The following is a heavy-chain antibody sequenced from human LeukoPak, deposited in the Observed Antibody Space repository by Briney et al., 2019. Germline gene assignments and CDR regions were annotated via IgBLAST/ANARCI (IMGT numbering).Heavy chain of an antibody. Sequence: GGSLRLSCAASGFTFSRYSMNWVRQAPEKGLEFVSGIYENGGTTYYADSVKGRFSISRDNSKNTLYLQMDSLRGEDTAVYHCAKDFRVGYSAHFDYWGQGALVTVSS. V-gene: IGHV3-23*01. CDR1: GFTFSRYS. D-gene: IGHD2-21*01. J-gene: IGHJ4*02. CDR2: IYENGGTT. CDR3: AKDFRVGYSAHFDY.